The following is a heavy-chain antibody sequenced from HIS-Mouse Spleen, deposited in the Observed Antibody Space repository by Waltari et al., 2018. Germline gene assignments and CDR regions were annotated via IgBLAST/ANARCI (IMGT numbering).Heavy chain of an antibody. V-gene: IGHV4-34*01. CDR1: GGSFSGYY. D-gene: IGHD3-22*01. CDR2: INHRGST. CDR3: ARRDSSGYYWYFDL. J-gene: IGHJ2*01. Sequence: QVQLQQWGAGLFKPSATLSLTCAVYGGSFSGYYWRWIRAPPGKGLEWSGDINHRGSTNYNPSLKSRVTISVDTSKNQFSLKLSSVTAADTAVYYCARRDSSGYYWYFDLWGRGTLVTVSS.